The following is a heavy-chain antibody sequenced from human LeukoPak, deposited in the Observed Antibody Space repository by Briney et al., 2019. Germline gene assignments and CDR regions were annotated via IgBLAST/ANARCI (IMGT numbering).Heavy chain of an antibody. CDR3: ARALSWNDDDY. CDR2: ISWNSGSI. Sequence: GGSLRLSCAASGFTFDDYAMHWVRQAPGKGLEWVSGISWNSGSIGYADSVKGRFTISRDNAKNSLYLQMNSLRAEDTALYYCARALSWNDDDYWGQGTLVTVSS. J-gene: IGHJ4*02. CDR1: GFTFDDYA. D-gene: IGHD1-1*01. V-gene: IGHV3-9*01.